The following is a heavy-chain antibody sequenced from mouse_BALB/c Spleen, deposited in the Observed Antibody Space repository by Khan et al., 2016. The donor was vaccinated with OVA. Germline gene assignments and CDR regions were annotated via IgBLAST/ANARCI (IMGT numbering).Heavy chain of an antibody. V-gene: IGHV3-2*02. CDR1: GYSITSGYG. Sequence: EVQLQESGPGLVKPSQSLSLTCTVTGYSITSGYGWNWIRQFPGNKLEWMGYISYSGSTTYNPSLKSRISITRATSKNQFYLQLNSVTTEDTATYYCARTARIKYWGQGTTLTVSS. J-gene: IGHJ2*01. D-gene: IGHD3-3*01. CDR3: ARTARIKY. CDR2: ISYSGST.